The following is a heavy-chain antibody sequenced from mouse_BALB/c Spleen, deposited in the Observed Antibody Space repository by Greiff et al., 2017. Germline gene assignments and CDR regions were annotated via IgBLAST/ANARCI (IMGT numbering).Heavy chain of an antibody. V-gene: IGHV3-1*02. CDR1: GYSITSGYI. Sequence: EVKLVESGPDLVKPSQSLSFTCTVTGYSITSGYIWHWIRQSAGNILEWMGYIHYSGSTNYNPSLKSRISITRDTSKNQFFLQLNSVTTEDTATYDCARTGERCGSSYVGTWFAYWGQGTLVTVSA. CDR3: ARTGERCGSSYVGTWFAY. CDR2: IHYSGST. D-gene: IGHD1-1*01. J-gene: IGHJ3*01.